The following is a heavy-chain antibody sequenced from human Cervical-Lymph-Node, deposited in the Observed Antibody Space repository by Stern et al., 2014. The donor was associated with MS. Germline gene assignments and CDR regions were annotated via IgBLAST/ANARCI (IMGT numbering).Heavy chain of an antibody. V-gene: IGHV1-69*14. CDR1: GGTFNNHV. CDR3: ANRDMGYTYGRHDY. J-gene: IGHJ4*02. Sequence: QVPLVQSGAEVKKPGSSVTVSCKASGGTFNNHVISWVRQARGQGLEWMGGIVHIFVTPDYARKLQGRVTITADKSTSTVHMVLSSMNREDTGIYYCANRDMGYTYGRHDYWGQGTLVTV. CDR2: IVHIFVTP. D-gene: IGHD5-12*01.